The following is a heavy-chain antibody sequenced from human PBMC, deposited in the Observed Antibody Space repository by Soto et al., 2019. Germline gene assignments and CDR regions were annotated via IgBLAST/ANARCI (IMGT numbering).Heavy chain of an antibody. CDR3: AREGGRGYDFGPNWFDP. Sequence: ASVKVSCKASGYTFTTYGISWVRQAPGQGLEWMGWISAHNGNTNYAQKLQGRVTMTTDTSTSTAYMELRSLRSDDTAMYYCAREGGRGYDFGPNWFDPWGQGTLVTVSS. CDR1: GYTFTTYG. V-gene: IGHV1-18*01. CDR2: ISAHNGNT. J-gene: IGHJ5*02. D-gene: IGHD5-12*01.